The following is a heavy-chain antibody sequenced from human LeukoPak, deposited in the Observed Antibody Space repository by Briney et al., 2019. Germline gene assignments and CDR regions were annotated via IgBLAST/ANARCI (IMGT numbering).Heavy chain of an antibody. CDR1: GYTFTNYY. Sequence: ASVKVSCKASGYTFTNYYMHWVRQAPGQGLEWMGIINPSGGSTTYAQKFQGRVTMTRDTSTSTGYMELSSLRSEDAAVYYCARDLSGNKYGHFDYWGQGTLVTVSS. V-gene: IGHV1-46*01. J-gene: IGHJ4*02. CDR2: INPSGGST. CDR3: ARDLSGNKYGHFDY. D-gene: IGHD1-26*01.